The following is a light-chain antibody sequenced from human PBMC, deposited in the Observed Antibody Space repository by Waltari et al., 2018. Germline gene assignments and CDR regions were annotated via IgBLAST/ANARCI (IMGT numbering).Light chain of an antibody. CDR2: NTN. CDR3: LVHMGGGIWV. CDR1: SGPVSPMHF. V-gene: IGLV8-61*01. J-gene: IGLJ3*02. Sequence: QTVVTQEPSFSVSPGGTVTLTCALSSGPVSPMHFPNWYQQTPGQAPRTLIYNTNTRSSGVPDRFAGSILGDKAALFITGAQADDESDYYCLVHMGGGIWVFGGGTKLTVL.